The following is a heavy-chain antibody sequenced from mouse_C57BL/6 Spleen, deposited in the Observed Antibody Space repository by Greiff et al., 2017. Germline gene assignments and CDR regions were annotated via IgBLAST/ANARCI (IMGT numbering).Heavy chain of an antibody. CDR3: ASAQATPFAY. CDR1: GYTFTDYN. CDR2: INPNNGGT. D-gene: IGHD3-2*02. J-gene: IGHJ3*01. V-gene: IGHV1-18*01. Sequence: DVQLQESGPELVKPGASVKIPCKASGYTFTDYNMDWVKQSHGKSLEWIGDINPNNGGTIYNQKFKGKATLTVDKSSSTAYMELRSLTSEDTAVYYCASAQATPFAYWGQGTLVTVSA.